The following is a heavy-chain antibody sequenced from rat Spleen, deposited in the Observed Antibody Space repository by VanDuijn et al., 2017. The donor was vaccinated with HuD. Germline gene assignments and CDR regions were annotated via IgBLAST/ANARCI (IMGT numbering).Heavy chain of an antibody. Sequence: ELQLVESGGGLVQPGRSLKLSCAASGFTFSDYYMAWVRQAPKKGLEWVASISHEGSSAYYGDSVKGRFTVSRDNAKTTLYLQMNSLRSEDTATYYCARPLVYYGYDSDYFDYWGQGTLVTVSS. CDR2: ISHEGSSA. CDR1: GFTFSDYY. D-gene: IGHD1-7*01. CDR3: ARPLVYYGYDSDYFDY. V-gene: IGHV5-22*01. J-gene: IGHJ3*01.